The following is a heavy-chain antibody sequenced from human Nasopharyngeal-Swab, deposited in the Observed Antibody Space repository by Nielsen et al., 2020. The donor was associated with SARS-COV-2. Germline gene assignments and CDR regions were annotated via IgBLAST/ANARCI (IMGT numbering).Heavy chain of an antibody. CDR2: ISSSSSYI. CDR3: ARAQELSSQSLEELSL. D-gene: IGHD3-16*02. Sequence: GGSLRLSCAASGFTFSSYSMNWVRHAPGKGLEWVSSISSSSSYIYYADSVKGRFTISRDNAKNSLYLQMNSLRAEDTAVYYCARAQELSSQSLEELSLWGQGTLVTVSS. V-gene: IGHV3-21*01. CDR1: GFTFSSYS. J-gene: IGHJ4*02.